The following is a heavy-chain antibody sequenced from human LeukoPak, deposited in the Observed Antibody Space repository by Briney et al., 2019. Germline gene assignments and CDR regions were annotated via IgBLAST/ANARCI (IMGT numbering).Heavy chain of an antibody. CDR3: ARGVLEISPADTAHYYGRDV. Sequence: PGGSLRLSCAASGFTFSSYAMNWVRQAPGKGLEWVAVISYDGSSKYYADSVKGRFTISRDNSNNTLYLQMNSLRAEDTAVYYCARGVLEISPADTAHYYGRDVWGRGTRVSVSS. CDR2: ISYDGSSK. CDR1: GFTFSSYA. V-gene: IGHV3-30-3*01. D-gene: IGHD3-3*02. J-gene: IGHJ6*02.